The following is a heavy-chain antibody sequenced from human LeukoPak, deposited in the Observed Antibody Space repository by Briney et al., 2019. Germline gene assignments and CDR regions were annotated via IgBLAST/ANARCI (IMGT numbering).Heavy chain of an antibody. V-gene: IGHV3-48*01. J-gene: IGHJ4*02. CDR3: VRDLSSVRLPFGS. CDR2: ISASSSGI. D-gene: IGHD6-6*01. Sequence: GGSLRLSCAVSGFTLSLYGMNWVRQAPGKGLEWISHISASSSGIFYADSVKGRFITSRDNTRSSLYLQMNSLRAEDTAVYYCVRDLSSVRLPFGSWGQETLVTVSS. CDR1: GFTLSLYG.